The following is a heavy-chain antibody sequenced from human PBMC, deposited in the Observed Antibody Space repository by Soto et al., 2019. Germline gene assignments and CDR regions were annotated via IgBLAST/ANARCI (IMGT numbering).Heavy chain of an antibody. CDR3: ARGPPAWQQRVRAFDI. Sequence: GGSLRLSCAASGFTFSSYWMSWVRQAPGKGLEWVANIKQDGSEKYYVDSVKGRFTISRDNAKNSLYLQMNSLRAEDATVYYCARGPPAWQQRVRAFDIWGQGTMVTVSS. D-gene: IGHD6-13*01. CDR2: IKQDGSEK. J-gene: IGHJ3*02. V-gene: IGHV3-7*01. CDR1: GFTFSSYW.